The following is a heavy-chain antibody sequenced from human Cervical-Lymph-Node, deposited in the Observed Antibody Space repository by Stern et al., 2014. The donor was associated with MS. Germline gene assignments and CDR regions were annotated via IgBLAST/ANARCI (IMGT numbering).Heavy chain of an antibody. J-gene: IGHJ4*02. V-gene: IGHV1-69*01. Sequence: VQLVESGAEVKKPGSSVKVSCKTSGGSFSNHLISWVRQAPGQGLEWMGGTIPIFGKAIYAQRFQGRVTITADESTRAAYMELNSLRSEDPAVYFCARAAYSTSSYNYWGQGALVTVS. CDR2: TIPIFGKA. CDR3: ARAAYSTSSYNY. CDR1: GGSFSNHL. D-gene: IGHD2/OR15-2a*01.